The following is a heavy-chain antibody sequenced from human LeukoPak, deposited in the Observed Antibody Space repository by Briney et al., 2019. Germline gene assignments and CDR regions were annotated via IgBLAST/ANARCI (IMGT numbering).Heavy chain of an antibody. CDR2: IYENGGTT. D-gene: IGHD3-22*01. CDR1: GFTFRSHA. J-gene: IGHJ4*02. V-gene: IGHV3-23*01. Sequence: GGSLRLSCVGSGFTFRSHAMSWVRQAPEKGLEFVSGIYENGGTTYYADSVKGRFSISRDNSKNTLYLQMDSLRGEDTAVYYCAKGRGMIVGEALDYWGQGTLVTVSS. CDR3: AKGRGMIVGEALDY.